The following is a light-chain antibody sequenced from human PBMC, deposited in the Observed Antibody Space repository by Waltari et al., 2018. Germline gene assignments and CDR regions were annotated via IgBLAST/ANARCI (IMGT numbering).Light chain of an antibody. Sequence: SALTQPDSVSGSPGQSITISCSGISSDSGGYEYVPWYQQHPGKAPKVIIYDVNNRPSGGCNSLSGSKSGSSASLTISGLQAEDEADYYCSSFTSSTTGIFGGGTKVTVL. CDR2: DVN. J-gene: IGLJ2*01. CDR3: SSFTSSTTGI. V-gene: IGLV2-14*03. CDR1: SSDSGGYEY.